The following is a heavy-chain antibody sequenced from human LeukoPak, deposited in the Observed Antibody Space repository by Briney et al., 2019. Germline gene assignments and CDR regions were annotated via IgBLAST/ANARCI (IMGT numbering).Heavy chain of an antibody. CDR1: GFTFSSYG. CDR3: AREGSYADFDY. Sequence: GGSLRLSCAASGFTFSSYGMHWVRQAPGKGLEWVAVIWYDGSNKYYADSVKGRFTISGDNSKNTLYLQMNSLRAEDTAVYYCAREGSYADFDYWGQGTLVTVSS. V-gene: IGHV3-33*01. J-gene: IGHJ4*02. CDR2: IWYDGSNK. D-gene: IGHD1-26*01.